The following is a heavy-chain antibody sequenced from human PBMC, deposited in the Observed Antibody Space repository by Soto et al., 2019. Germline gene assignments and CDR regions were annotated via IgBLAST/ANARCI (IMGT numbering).Heavy chain of an antibody. CDR2: ITGSGGST. D-gene: IGHD4-17*01. CDR3: AKDRYSDYGGIDY. V-gene: IGHV3-23*01. CDR1: GFTFSTYA. J-gene: IGHJ4*02. Sequence: EVQLLESGGGLVQPGGSLRLSCAASGFTFSTYAMIWVRQAPGKGLEWVSVITGSGGSTYYADSVKGRFTISRDTSKNTLFLQMNILRAEDTAVYYCAKDRYSDYGGIDYWGQGTMVTVSS.